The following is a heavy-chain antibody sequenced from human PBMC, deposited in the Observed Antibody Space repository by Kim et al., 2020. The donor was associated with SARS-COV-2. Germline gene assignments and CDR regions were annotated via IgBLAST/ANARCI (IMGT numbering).Heavy chain of an antibody. CDR3: ARMYSRGWYGGQFDY. V-gene: IGHV3-21*01. J-gene: IGHJ4*01. Sequence: GGSLRLFCAASGFTFLDYTINWVRQAPGKGLEWVSSISSRRNYIYYADSVKGRFTISRDSAKSSVSLQLSSLRVEDTAVYYCARMYSRGWYGGQFDYWG. CDR1: GFTFLDYT. CDR2: ISSRRNYI. D-gene: IGHD6-19*01.